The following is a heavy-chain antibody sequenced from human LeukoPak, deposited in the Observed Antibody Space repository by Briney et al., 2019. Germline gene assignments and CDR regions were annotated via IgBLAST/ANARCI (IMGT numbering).Heavy chain of an antibody. J-gene: IGHJ6*03. CDR2: ISSSSSYI. CDR3: ARDPPGYSGYRPMDV. Sequence: GGSLRLSCAASGFTFSSYSMNWVRQAPGKGLEWVSSISSSSSYIYYADSVKGRFTISRDNAKNSLYLQMNSLRAEDTAVYYCARDPPGYSGYRPMDVWGKGTTVTVSS. CDR1: GFTFSSYS. V-gene: IGHV3-21*01. D-gene: IGHD5-12*01.